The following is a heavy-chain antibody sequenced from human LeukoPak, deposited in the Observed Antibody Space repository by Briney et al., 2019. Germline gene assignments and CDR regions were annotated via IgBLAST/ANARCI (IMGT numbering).Heavy chain of an antibody. V-gene: IGHV3-23*01. CDR1: GFTFSSYA. J-gene: IGHJ5*02. CDR3: ASFIAAAGPNWFDP. CDR2: ISGSGGST. Sequence: GGSLRLSCAASGFTFSSYAMSWVRQAPGKGLEWVSAISGSGGSTYYADSVKGRFTISRDNAKNSLYLQMNSLRAEDTAVYYCASFIAAAGPNWFDPWGQGTLVTVSS. D-gene: IGHD6-13*01.